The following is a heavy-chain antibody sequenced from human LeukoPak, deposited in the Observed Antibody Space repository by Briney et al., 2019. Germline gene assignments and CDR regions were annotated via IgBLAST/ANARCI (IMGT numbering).Heavy chain of an antibody. CDR3: ARVLFYYGSGSYYDAFDI. V-gene: IGHV3-21*01. D-gene: IGHD3-10*01. CDR1: GFTFSSYS. J-gene: IGHJ3*02. Sequence: GGSLRLSCAASGFTFSSYSMNWVRQAPGKGLEWVSSISSSSSYIYYAGSVKGRFTISRDNAKNALYLQMNSLRGEDTAVYYCARVLFYYGSGSYYDAFDIWGQGTMVTVSS. CDR2: ISSSSSYI.